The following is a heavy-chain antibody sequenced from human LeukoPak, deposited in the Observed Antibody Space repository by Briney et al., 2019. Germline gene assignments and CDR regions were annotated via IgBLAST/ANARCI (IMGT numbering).Heavy chain of an antibody. CDR3: ARAIRVSTVPAFDN. D-gene: IGHD2-2*01. CDR1: GFTFSSYW. V-gene: IGHV3-7*01. CDR2: IKTDGSQK. J-gene: IGHJ4*02. Sequence: GGSLRLSCAASGFTFSSYWMSWVRQAPGKGLEWVANIKTDGSQKYYVDSVKGRFTISRDNAKNPLYLQMNSLRAEDTAVYYCARAIRVSTVPAFDNWGQGTLVTVSS.